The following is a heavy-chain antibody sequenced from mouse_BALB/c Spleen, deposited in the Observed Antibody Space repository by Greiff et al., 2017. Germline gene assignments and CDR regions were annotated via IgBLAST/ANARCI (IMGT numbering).Heavy chain of an antibody. CDR3: ARALSTTVVADWYFDV. V-gene: IGHV5-6-5*01. Sequence: EVKLVESGGGLVKPGGSLKLSCAASGFTFSSYAMSWVRQTPEKRLEWVASISSGGSTYYPDSVKGRFTISRDNARNILYLQMSSLRSEDTAMYYCARALSTTVVADWYFDVWGAGTTVTVSS. J-gene: IGHJ1*01. CDR2: ISSGGST. CDR1: GFTFSSYA. D-gene: IGHD1-1*01.